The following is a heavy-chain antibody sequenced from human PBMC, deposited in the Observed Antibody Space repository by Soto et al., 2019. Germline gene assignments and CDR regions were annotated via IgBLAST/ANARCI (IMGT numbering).Heavy chain of an antibody. Sequence: GGSLRLSCAASGFTFSSYGMHWVRQAPGKGLEWVAAISYDGSNKYYADSVKGRFTISRDNSKNTLYLQMNSLRAEDTAVYYCAKGYSGSYPNYYYYYGMDVWGQGTTVTVSS. D-gene: IGHD1-26*01. V-gene: IGHV3-30*18. CDR3: AKGYSGSYPNYYYYYGMDV. CDR2: ISYDGSNK. J-gene: IGHJ6*02. CDR1: GFTFSSYG.